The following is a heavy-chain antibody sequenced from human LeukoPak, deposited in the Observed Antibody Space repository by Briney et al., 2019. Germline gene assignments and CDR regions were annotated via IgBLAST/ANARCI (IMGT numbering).Heavy chain of an antibody. V-gene: IGHV1-18*01. Sequence: ASVKLSCKASGYTFTSYGISWVRQAPGQGLEWMGWISAYNGNTDYAHKLQGRVTMTTDTSTSTAYMELSSLRSDDTAVYYCALYYGDYWFDPWGQGTLVTVSS. CDR2: ISAYNGNT. CDR1: GYTFTSYG. D-gene: IGHD4-17*01. CDR3: ALYYGDYWFDP. J-gene: IGHJ5*02.